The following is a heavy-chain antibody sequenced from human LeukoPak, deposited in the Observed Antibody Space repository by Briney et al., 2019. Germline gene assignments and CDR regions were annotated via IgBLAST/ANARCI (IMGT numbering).Heavy chain of an antibody. J-gene: IGHJ4*02. CDR2: ISSSSSYI. Sequence: PGGSLRLSCAASGFTFSSYSMNWVRQAPGKGLEWVSSISSSSSYIYYADSVKGRFTISRDNAKNSLYLQMNSLRAEDRAVYYCARNYYDILTGYYSDYWGQGTLVTVSS. CDR3: ARNYYDILTGYYSDY. CDR1: GFTFSSYS. D-gene: IGHD3-9*01. V-gene: IGHV3-21*01.